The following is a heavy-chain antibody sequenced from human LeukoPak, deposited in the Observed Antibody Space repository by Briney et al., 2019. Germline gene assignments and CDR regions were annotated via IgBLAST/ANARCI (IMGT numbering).Heavy chain of an antibody. CDR2: IYTSGGT. CDR1: DGSFNSGSYY. CDR3: ARSGYCSSTSCYLTPRSDNWFDP. Sequence: PSETLSLTCTVSDGSFNSGSYYWSWIRQPAGKGLEWIGRIYTSGGTNYNPSLESRVTISVDTSKNQFSLKLSSVTAADTAVYYCARSGYCSSTSCYLTPRSDNWFDPWGQGTLVTVSS. V-gene: IGHV4-61*02. J-gene: IGHJ5*02. D-gene: IGHD2-2*01.